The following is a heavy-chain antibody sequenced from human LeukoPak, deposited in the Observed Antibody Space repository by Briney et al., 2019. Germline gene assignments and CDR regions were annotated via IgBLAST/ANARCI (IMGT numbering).Heavy chain of an antibody. J-gene: IGHJ4*02. CDR2: IYYSGST. Sequence: SQTLSLTCIVSGGSLSSGDYYWSWIRQPPGKGLEWIGYIYYSGSTHYNPSLKSRVVISLDTSKNQFSLKLTSVTAADTAVYYCARESLGGHYFDYWGQGILVTVSS. CDR1: GGSLSSGDYY. D-gene: IGHD3-16*01. CDR3: ARESLGGHYFDY. V-gene: IGHV4-30-4*08.